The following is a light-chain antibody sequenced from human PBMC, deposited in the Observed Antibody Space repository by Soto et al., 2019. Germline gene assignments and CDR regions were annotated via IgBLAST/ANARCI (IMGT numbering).Light chain of an antibody. CDR1: QNVSSD. CDR2: GAS. Sequence: EEVLTQSPATLSVSPGERATLSCRASQNVSSDLAWYQQKPGQAPRLLISGASTRATGVPARFSGSGSGTDFTLTISRLQSEDFAIFYCQQYHNWPPYTFGQGTKLDIK. J-gene: IGKJ2*01. V-gene: IGKV3-15*01. CDR3: QQYHNWPPYT.